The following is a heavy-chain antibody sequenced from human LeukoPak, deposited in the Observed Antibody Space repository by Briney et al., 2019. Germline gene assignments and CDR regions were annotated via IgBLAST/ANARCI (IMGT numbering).Heavy chain of an antibody. CDR2: IYYSGST. CDR3: ARSRIAVAGSGWFDP. J-gene: IGHJ5*02. CDR1: GGSFSGYY. D-gene: IGHD6-19*01. Sequence: PSETLSLTCAVYGGSFSGYYWSWIRQPPGKGLEWIGYIYYSGSTNYNPSLKSRVTISVDTSKNQFSLKLSSVTAADTAVYYCARSRIAVAGSGWFDPWGQGTLVTVSS. V-gene: IGHV4-59*01.